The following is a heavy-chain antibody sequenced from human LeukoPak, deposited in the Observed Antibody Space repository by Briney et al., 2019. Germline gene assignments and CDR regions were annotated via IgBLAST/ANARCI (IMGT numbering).Heavy chain of an antibody. J-gene: IGHJ4*02. CDR2: INHSGST. D-gene: IGHD5-24*01. CDR1: GGSFSGYY. V-gene: IGHV4-34*01. CDR3: ARLGRWLQSTVDY. Sequence: SETLSLTCAVYGGSFSGYYWSWIRQPPGKGLEWIGEINHSGSTNYNPSLKSRVTISVDTSKNQFSLKLGSVTAADTAVYYCARLGRWLQSTVDYWGQGTLVTVSS.